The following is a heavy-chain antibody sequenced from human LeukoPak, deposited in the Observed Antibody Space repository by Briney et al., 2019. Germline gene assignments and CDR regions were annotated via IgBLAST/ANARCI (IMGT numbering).Heavy chain of an antibody. D-gene: IGHD3-3*01. Sequence: PGGSLRLSCEASGFSFSSFGMHWVRQAPGKGLEWVAFIGYDGGSEHYADSVKGRFTISRDNSRNTLVLQMNSLRVADTAVYYCVRGWRARGLKGPGFDSWGQGSLVTVSS. CDR2: IGYDGGSE. V-gene: IGHV3-30*02. CDR1: GFSFSSFG. CDR3: VRGWRARGLKGPGFDS. J-gene: IGHJ4*02.